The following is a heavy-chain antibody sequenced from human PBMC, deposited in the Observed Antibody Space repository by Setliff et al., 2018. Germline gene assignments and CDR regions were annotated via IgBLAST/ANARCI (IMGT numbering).Heavy chain of an antibody. CDR1: GYTFTTYA. D-gene: IGHD3-10*01. J-gene: IGHJ6*03. V-gene: IGHV7-4-1*02. CDR2: INTNTGNP. Sequence: ASVKVSCKASGYTFTTYAMGWMRQAPGQRLGWMGWINTNTGNPSYAQGFTGRFVFSLDTSVSTAYLQISSLKPEDTAVYYCARASRFGTVKWRGDYYMDVWGKGTTVTVSS. CDR3: ARASRFGTVKWRGDYYMDV.